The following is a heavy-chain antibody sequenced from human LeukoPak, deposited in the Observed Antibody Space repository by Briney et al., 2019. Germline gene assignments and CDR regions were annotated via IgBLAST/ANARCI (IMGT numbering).Heavy chain of an antibody. Sequence: WASVKVSCKASGYTFTGYYMHWVRQAPGQGLEWMGWINPNSGGTNYAQKFQGRVTMTRDTSISTAYMELSRLSADDTAVYYCARGGARGYSGSWGGIFWGQGTLVTVSS. J-gene: IGHJ4*02. D-gene: IGHD6-13*01. V-gene: IGHV1-2*02. CDR2: INPNSGGT. CDR1: GYTFTGYY. CDR3: ARGGARGYSGSWGGIF.